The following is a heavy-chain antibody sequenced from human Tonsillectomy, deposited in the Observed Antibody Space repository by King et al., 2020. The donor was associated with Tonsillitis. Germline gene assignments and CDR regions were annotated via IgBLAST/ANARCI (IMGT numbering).Heavy chain of an antibody. Sequence: QLVQSGAEVKKPGASVKVSCKASGYTFTSYAIHWVRQAPGQRLEWMGWINAGNGNTKYSQKFQGRVTIARDTSASTAYMELSSLRSEDTAVYYCARDMAMEYFFDYWGQGTLVTVSS. CDR2: INAGNGNT. CDR1: GYTFTSYA. J-gene: IGHJ4*02. V-gene: IGHV1-3*01. CDR3: ARDMAMEYFFDY. D-gene: IGHD5-18*01.